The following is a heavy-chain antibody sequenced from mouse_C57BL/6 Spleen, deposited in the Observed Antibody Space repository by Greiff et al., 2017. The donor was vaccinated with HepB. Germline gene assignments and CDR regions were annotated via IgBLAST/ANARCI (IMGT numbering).Heavy chain of an antibody. Sequence: VQLKQSGPELVKPGASVKIPCKASGYTFTDYNMDWVKQSHGKSLEWIGDINPNNGGTIYNQKCKGKATLTVDKSSSTAYMELRSLTSEDTAVYYCARGPLGGEDAMDYWGQGTSVTVSS. V-gene: IGHV1-18*01. CDR2: INPNNGGT. D-gene: IGHD4-1*01. CDR3: ARGPLGGEDAMDY. J-gene: IGHJ4*01. CDR1: GYTFTDYN.